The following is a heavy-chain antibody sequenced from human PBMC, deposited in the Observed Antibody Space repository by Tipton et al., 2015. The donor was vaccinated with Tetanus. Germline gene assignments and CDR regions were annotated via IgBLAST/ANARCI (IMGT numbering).Heavy chain of an antibody. CDR2: IYFSGST. D-gene: IGHD6-6*01. CDR3: ARDQARGARGWNYLDC. Sequence: LRLSCTVSGGSLSRGGYYWTWIRQHPGEGLEWVGDIYFSGSTYYHPSLKSRVTISVDTSKNQFSHRLNSVTAADTAVYYCARDQARGARGWNYLDCWGQGTLVTVSS. CDR1: GGSLSRGGYY. V-gene: IGHV4-31*03. J-gene: IGHJ4*02.